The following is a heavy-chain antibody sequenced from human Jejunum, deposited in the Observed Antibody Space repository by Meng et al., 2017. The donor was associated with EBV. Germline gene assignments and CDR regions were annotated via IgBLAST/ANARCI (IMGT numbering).Heavy chain of an antibody. D-gene: IGHD2-21*02. CDR1: GHSLSSRIYY. V-gene: IGHV4-61*01. Sequence: LHASGPGLLIPSETLALVCTVSGHSLSSRIYYWNWIPQAPGKGLESIGYVYYSRTTHYNPSLQSRVTMSLDTSKNQFSLKLSSVTAADTAMYYCAGDRRAYCGGDCNPLDYWGQGTLVTVSS. CDR2: VYYSRTT. J-gene: IGHJ4*02. CDR3: AGDRRAYCGGDCNPLDY.